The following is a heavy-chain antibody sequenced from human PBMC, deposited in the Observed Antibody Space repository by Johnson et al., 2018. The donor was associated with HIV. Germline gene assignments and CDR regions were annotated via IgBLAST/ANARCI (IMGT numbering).Heavy chain of an antibody. J-gene: IGHJ3*02. V-gene: IGHV3-30*04. D-gene: IGHD2-2*01. CDR1: GFTFSTCA. Sequence: QVQLVESGGGVVQPGRSLRLSCAASGFTFSTCAMHWVRQAPGKGLEWVAVISSDGSIKYYADSVKGRFTISRDNSKNSLYLQMNSLRAEDTAVYYCAREGGAAAPDAFDIWGQGTMVTVSS. CDR3: AREGGAAAPDAFDI. CDR2: ISSDGSIK.